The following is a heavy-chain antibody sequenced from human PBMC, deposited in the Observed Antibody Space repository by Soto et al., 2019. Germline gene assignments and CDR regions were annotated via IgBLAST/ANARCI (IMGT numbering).Heavy chain of an antibody. CDR3: ARVRDSGYDSYYYYYGMDV. CDR2: IIPIFGTA. D-gene: IGHD5-12*01. V-gene: IGHV1-69*13. CDR1: GGTFSSYA. Sequence: VKVSCKASGGTFSSYAISWVRQAPGQGLEWMGGIIPIFGTANYAQKFQGRVTITADKSTSTAYMELSSLRSEDTAVYYCARVRDSGYDSYYYYYGMDVWGQGTTVTVSS. J-gene: IGHJ6*02.